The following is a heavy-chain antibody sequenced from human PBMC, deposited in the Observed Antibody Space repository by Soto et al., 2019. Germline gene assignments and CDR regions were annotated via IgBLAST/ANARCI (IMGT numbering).Heavy chain of an antibody. CDR2: VRSDGDTT. Sequence: EVQVLESGGGLVQPGGSLRLSCAASGFTFSRYGMNWVRQAPGKGLEWVSGVRSDGDTTYNADSVKGRFTVSRDNFRNTVDLQMNNLRAEDTAVYYCAKGKGVGATPDGANCWGQGTRVTVSP. V-gene: IGHV3-23*01. D-gene: IGHD1-26*01. CDR3: AKGKGVGATPDGANC. J-gene: IGHJ4*02. CDR1: GFTFSRYG.